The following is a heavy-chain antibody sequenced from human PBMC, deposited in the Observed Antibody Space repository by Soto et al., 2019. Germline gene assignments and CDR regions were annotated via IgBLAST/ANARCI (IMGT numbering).Heavy chain of an antibody. CDR2: ISAYNGNT. J-gene: IGHJ5*02. D-gene: IGHD5-12*01. Sequence: LVKVSCKASGYTFTSYGISWVRQAPGQGLEWMGWISAYNGNTNYAQKLQGRVTMTTDTSTSTAYMELRSLRSDDTAVYYCARDDIRPGDWFDPWGQGTLVTVSS. V-gene: IGHV1-18*04. CDR3: ARDDIRPGDWFDP. CDR1: GYTFTSYG.